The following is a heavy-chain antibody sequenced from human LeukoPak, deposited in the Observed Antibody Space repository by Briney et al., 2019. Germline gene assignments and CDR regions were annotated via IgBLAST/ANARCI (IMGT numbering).Heavy chain of an antibody. D-gene: IGHD2-2*01. J-gene: IGHJ3*02. CDR2: IWYDGGIK. V-gene: IGHV3-33*01. CDR3: ARDRGGSSDAFDI. Sequence: GGSLRLSCAASGFTFSNYGMHWVRQAPGKGLEWVAVIWYDGGIKYCGDSVKGRFTISKDISKNTLYLQMNSLRAEDTAVYYCARDRGGSSDAFDIWGQGTMVTVSS. CDR1: GFTFSNYG.